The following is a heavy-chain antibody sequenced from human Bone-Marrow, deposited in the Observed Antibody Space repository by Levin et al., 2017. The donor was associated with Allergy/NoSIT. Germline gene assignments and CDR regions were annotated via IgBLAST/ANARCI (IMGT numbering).Heavy chain of an antibody. Sequence: GESLKISCAASGFTFSTYNMNWVRQAPGKGLEWVSSISSSSSYGYSADSVKGRFTISRDNAKNSLYLQMSSLRAEDTAVYYCARGSSWYDTWYFGLWGRGTLVTVSS. CDR1: GFTFSTYN. D-gene: IGHD6-13*01. J-gene: IGHJ2*01. CDR3: ARGSSWYDTWYFGL. V-gene: IGHV3-21*01. CDR2: ISSSSSYG.